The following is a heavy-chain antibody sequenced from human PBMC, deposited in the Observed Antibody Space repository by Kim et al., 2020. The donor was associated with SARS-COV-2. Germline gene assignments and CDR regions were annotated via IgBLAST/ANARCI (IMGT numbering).Heavy chain of an antibody. CDR3: ARDVSLHSGVVSLWGYY. Sequence: GGSLRRSCAASGFTFSSYGMNWVRQAPGKGLEWVSSISISSSEIYYADSVKGRFTISRDNSKNSLYLQMNSLRAEDTAVYYCARDVSLHSGVVSLWGYY. V-gene: IGHV3-21*01. CDR2: ISISSSEI. CDR1: GFTFSSYG. D-gene: IGHD2-8*02. J-gene: IGHJ6*01.